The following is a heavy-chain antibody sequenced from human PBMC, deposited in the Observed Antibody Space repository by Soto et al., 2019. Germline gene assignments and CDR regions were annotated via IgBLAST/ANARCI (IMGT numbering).Heavy chain of an antibody. V-gene: IGHV4-30-2*01. CDR2: IYHSGST. Sequence: QLQLQESGSGLVKPSQTLSLTCAGSGGSINSGGYPWSWVRQPPGKGLEWIGYIYHSGSTYYNPSLNSRITISVETSKNQFVLKLNSVTAADTAVYYCARARGNMITFGGVVEPAYYFDYWGQGTLVTVSS. D-gene: IGHD3-16*02. CDR3: ARARGNMITFGGVVEPAYYFDY. CDR1: GGSINSGGYP. J-gene: IGHJ4*02.